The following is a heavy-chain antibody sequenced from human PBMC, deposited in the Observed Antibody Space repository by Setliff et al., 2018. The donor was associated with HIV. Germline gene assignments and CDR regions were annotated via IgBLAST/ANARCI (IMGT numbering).Heavy chain of an antibody. CDR2: IYTSGST. D-gene: IGHD2-2*01. V-gene: IGHV4-61*09. J-gene: IGHJ6*03. Sequence: SETLSLTCNVSGGSISSGGYYWSWIRQPAGKGLEWIGHIYTSGSTNYNPSLKSRVAISVDTSKNQFSLKLRSVTAADTAVYYCARVALHCSSTSCFAGDYYYYMDVWGKGTTVTVSS. CDR1: GGSISSGGYY. CDR3: ARVALHCSSTSCFAGDYYYYMDV.